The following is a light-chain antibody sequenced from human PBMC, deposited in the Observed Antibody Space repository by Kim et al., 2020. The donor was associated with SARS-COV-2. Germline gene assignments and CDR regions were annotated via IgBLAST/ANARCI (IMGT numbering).Light chain of an antibody. V-gene: IGKV3-20*01. CDR1: QSVMSHL. J-gene: IGKJ1*01. CDR3: QYYGQR. Sequence: LSVSPGARVPLSCRAGQSVMSHLIAWYQHKPGQAPRPLIQRASSRATGIPDRFSGSGSETDFTLTISRLEPEDFAVYYCQYYGQRFGQGTKVDIK. CDR2: RAS.